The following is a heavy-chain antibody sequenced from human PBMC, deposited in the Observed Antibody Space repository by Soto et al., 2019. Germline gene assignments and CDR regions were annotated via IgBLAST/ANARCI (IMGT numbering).Heavy chain of an antibody. D-gene: IGHD6-19*01. CDR2: IYSSGST. V-gene: IGHV3-53*01. CDR3: ARPRIAVADDAFDI. CDR1: GFTVSSNY. Sequence: GGSLRLSCAAYGFTVSSNYMSWVRQAPGKGLEWVSVIYSSGSTYYADSMKRRFTISRDNSKNTLYHQMNSLRGEDTAVYYCARPRIAVADDAFDIWGQGTMVTVSS. J-gene: IGHJ3*02.